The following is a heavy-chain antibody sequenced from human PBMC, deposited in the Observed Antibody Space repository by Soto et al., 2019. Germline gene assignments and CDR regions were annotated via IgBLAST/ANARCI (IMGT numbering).Heavy chain of an antibody. J-gene: IGHJ3*02. CDR1: GSTCSSYA. CDR2: ISGSGGST. CDR3: EKDSPYGGVRGAFDI. D-gene: IGHD2-8*02. Sequence: GALLAACSASGSTCSSYAMSWVRQAPGKGLEWVSAISGSGGSTYYADSVKGRFTISRDNSKNTLYLQMNSLRAEDTAVYYCEKDSPYGGVRGAFDIWGQGTMVTV. V-gene: IGHV3-23*01.